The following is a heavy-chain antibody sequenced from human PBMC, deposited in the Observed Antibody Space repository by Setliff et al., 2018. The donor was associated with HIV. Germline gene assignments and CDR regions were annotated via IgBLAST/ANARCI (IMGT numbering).Heavy chain of an antibody. CDR1: GFSFSGYW. Sequence: GGSLRLSCAASGFSFSGYWMSWVRQAPGKGLEWVANIKEDGSEKYYVDSVRGRFTISRDNAKNSLYLQMNSLRAEDTAAYYCARDATRGGDMDVWAKGTTVTVSS. J-gene: IGHJ6*03. CDR2: IKEDGSEK. V-gene: IGHV3-7*01. CDR3: ARDATRGGDMDV. D-gene: IGHD2-15*01.